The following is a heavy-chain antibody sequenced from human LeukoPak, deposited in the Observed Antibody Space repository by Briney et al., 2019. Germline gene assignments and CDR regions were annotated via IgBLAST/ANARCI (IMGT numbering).Heavy chain of an antibody. CDR3: AKDLTTGTLSFDY. J-gene: IGHJ4*02. CDR1: GFSFSTHW. Sequence: GGSLRLSCAASGFSFSTHWMSWVRQAPGKGLESVANIKEDGSERYYVDSVKGRFTISRENAKNSLHLQMNSLRAEDTAVYHCAKDLTTGTLSFDYWGQGTLVTVSS. V-gene: IGHV3-7*01. D-gene: IGHD1-1*01. CDR2: IKEDGSER.